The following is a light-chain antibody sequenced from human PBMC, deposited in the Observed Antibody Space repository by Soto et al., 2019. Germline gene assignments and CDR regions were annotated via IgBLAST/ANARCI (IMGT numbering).Light chain of an antibody. CDR3: RQYGSSPRT. CDR2: GAS. Sequence: EIVMTQSPATLSVSPGERATLSCRASQSVSSNLAWYQQKPGQAPRLLISGASSRATGIPDRFTGSGSGTDFTLTISRLEPEDFAVYYCRQYGSSPRTCGQGTKVAIK. CDR1: QSVSSN. V-gene: IGKV3-20*01. J-gene: IGKJ1*01.